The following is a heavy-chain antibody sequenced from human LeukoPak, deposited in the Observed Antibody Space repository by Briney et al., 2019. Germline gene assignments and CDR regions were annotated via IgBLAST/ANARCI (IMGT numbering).Heavy chain of an antibody. V-gene: IGHV3-9*03. CDR1: GFTFDDYA. Sequence: PGRSLRLSCAASGFTFDDYAMHWVRQAPGKGLEWVSGISWNSGSIGYADSVKGRFTISRDNAKNSLYLQMNSLRAEDMALYYCAKDKEGSYDSSLGYFDYWGQGTLVTVSS. CDR2: ISWNSGSI. D-gene: IGHD3-22*01. J-gene: IGHJ4*02. CDR3: AKDKEGSYDSSLGYFDY.